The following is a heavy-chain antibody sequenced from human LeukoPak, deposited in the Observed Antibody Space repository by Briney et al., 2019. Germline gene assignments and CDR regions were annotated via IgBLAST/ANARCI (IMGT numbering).Heavy chain of an antibody. D-gene: IGHD3-22*01. V-gene: IGHV3-23*01. Sequence: GGSLRLSCAASGFTFSSYAMSWVRQAPGKGLEWVSAISGSGGSTYYADSVKGRFTISRDNSKNTLYLQMNSLRAEDTAVYYCAGENYYDSSGYYYYFDYWGQGTLVTVSS. CDR3: AGENYYDSSGYYYYFDY. CDR2: ISGSGGST. J-gene: IGHJ4*02. CDR1: GFTFSSYA.